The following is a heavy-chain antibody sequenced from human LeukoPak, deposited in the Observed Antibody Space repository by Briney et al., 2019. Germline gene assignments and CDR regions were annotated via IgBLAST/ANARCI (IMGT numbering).Heavy chain of an antibody. V-gene: IGHV3-23*01. Sequence: PGGSLRLSCAASGFTFSSYAMSWVRQAPGKGLEWVSAISGSGGSTYYADSVRGRFTISRDNSKNTLYLQMNSLRAEDTAVYYCAKNIWEVLEGGAFDIWGQGTMVTVSS. CDR2: ISGSGGST. D-gene: IGHD1-1*01. CDR1: GFTFSSYA. J-gene: IGHJ3*02. CDR3: AKNIWEVLEGGAFDI.